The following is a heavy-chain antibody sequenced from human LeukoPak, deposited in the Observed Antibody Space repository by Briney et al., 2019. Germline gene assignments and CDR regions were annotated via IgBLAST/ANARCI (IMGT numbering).Heavy chain of an antibody. CDR1: GFIFSSFS. D-gene: IGHD3-16*01. CDR2: ISGSGGST. CDR3: ACSGGKVAY. J-gene: IGHJ4*02. V-gene: IGHV3-23*01. Sequence: PGGSLRLSCAASGFIFSSFSMNWVRQAPGKGLEWVSAISGSGGSTYYADSVKGRFTISRDNSKNTLYLQMNSLRAEDTAVYYCACSGGKVAYWGQGTLVTVSS.